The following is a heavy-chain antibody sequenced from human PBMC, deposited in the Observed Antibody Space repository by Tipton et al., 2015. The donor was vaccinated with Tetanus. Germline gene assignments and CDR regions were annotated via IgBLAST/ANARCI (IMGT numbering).Heavy chain of an antibody. D-gene: IGHD1-1*01. Sequence: LRLSCAVYGGSFSGYYCTWIRQSPGKGLEWIGEIHPSGIVSYTPSLKSRVAILLDTSANQFSLKLTSVTAADTAVDYCARGEEQYKSGNHWGQGTRVTVSS. CDR3: ARGEEQYKSGNH. CDR2: IHPSGIV. J-gene: IGHJ5*02. V-gene: IGHV4-34*01. CDR1: GGSFSGYY.